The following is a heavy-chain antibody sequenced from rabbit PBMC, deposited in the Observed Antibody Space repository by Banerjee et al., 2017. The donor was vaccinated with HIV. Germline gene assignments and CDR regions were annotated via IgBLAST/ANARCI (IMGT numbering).Heavy chain of an antibody. J-gene: IGHJ4*01. CDR2: IDAGSSVYI. CDR3: ARRSSSSGADYYPL. D-gene: IGHD1-1*01. V-gene: IGHV1S45*01. Sequence: QEQLVESGGGLVQPEGSLTLTCKASGFSFSSNGMCWVRQAPGKGLEWIACIDAGSSVYIYYANWAKGRFTISKASWTTVTLQMTSLTAADTASYFCARRSSSSGADYYPLWGPGTLVTVS. CDR1: GFSFSSNG.